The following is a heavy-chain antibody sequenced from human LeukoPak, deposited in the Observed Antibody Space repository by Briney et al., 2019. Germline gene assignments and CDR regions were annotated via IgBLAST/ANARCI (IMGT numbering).Heavy chain of an antibody. V-gene: IGHV3-23*01. CDR3: ARVFGDYMAFDI. CDR2: ISGSGGST. D-gene: IGHD3-10*01. J-gene: IGHJ3*02. CDR1: GFTFSSYA. Sequence: GGSLRLSCAASGFTFSSYAMSWVRQAPGKGLEWVSAISGSGGSTYYADSVKGRFTISRDNSKNTLYLQMNSLRAEDTAVYYCARVFGDYMAFDIWGQGTMVTVSS.